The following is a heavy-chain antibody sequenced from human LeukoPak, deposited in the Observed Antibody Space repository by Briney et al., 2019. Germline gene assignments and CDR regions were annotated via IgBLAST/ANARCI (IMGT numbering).Heavy chain of an antibody. J-gene: IGHJ4*02. CDR2: IYYSGST. Sequence: SETLSLTCTVSGGSISSSSYYWGWIRQPPGKGLEWIGSIYYSGSTYYNPSLKSRVTISVDTSKNQFSLKLSSVTAADTAVYYCARGGGSYSVGYWGQGTLVTVSS. V-gene: IGHV4-39*07. D-gene: IGHD1-26*01. CDR1: GGSISSSSYY. CDR3: ARGGGSYSVGY.